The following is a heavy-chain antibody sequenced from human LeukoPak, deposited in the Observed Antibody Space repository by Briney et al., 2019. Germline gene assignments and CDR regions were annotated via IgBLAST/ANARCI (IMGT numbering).Heavy chain of an antibody. D-gene: IGHD3-3*01. V-gene: IGHV4-39*01. J-gene: IGHJ4*02. CDR3: ASQDYDFWSGQHDY. CDR1: GGSISSSSYY. Sequence: SETLSLTCTVSGGSISSSSYYWGWIRQPPGKGLEWIGSIYYSGSTYYNPSLKSRVTISVDTSKNQFSLKLSSVTAADTAVYYCASQDYDFWSGQHDYWGQGTLVTISS. CDR2: IYYSGST.